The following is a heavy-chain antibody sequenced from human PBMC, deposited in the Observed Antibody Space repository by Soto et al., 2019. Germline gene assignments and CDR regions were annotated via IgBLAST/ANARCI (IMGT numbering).Heavy chain of an antibody. Sequence: QVQLMQSGAEVKKPGASVKVSCKASGDTFTDYYIHWVRQAPGQGLEWMGTVNPSGGHTTYAQHFLGRGTMTRDTSTSTLYMELTSLRSEDTAVYYCAGGGHVVVVTAALDYWGQGTLVTVSS. CDR1: GDTFTDYY. CDR3: AGGGHVVVVTAALDY. J-gene: IGHJ4*02. CDR2: VNPSGGHT. D-gene: IGHD2-21*02. V-gene: IGHV1-46*01.